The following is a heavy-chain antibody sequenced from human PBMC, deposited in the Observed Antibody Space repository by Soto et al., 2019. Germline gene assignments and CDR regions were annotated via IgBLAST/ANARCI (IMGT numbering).Heavy chain of an antibody. CDR3: ARGHEYGGNSDAFDI. J-gene: IGHJ3*02. CDR2: ILPAFGTA. V-gene: IGHV1-69*13. Sequence: QVRLVQSGAEVKKPGSSVKVSCKYSGGTFKTESINWLRQAPGQGLEWMGNILPAFGTADYAPKFQGRVTITPDQATTTAYMDLSSLTSQDTAFYFCARGHEYGGNSDAFDICGQGTLVTVSS. D-gene: IGHD4-17*01. CDR1: GGTFKTES.